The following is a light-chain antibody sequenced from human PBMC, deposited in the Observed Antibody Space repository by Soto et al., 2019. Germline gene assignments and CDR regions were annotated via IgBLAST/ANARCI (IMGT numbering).Light chain of an antibody. Sequence: ELVLTQSPGTLSSSPGERPTLSCRARQSVSSYLAWYQQKPGQXPXXLIYDASNRATGIPARFSGSGSGTDFTLPISSLEPEDFAVYYCQQRKNWQVTFGQGTRVEI. CDR3: QQRKNWQVT. V-gene: IGKV3-11*01. J-gene: IGKJ5*01. CDR2: DAS. CDR1: QSVSSY.